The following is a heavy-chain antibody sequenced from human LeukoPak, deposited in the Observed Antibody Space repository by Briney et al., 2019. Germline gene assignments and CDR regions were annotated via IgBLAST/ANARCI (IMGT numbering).Heavy chain of an antibody. CDR2: IYHSGST. CDR3: ARVVVAVLRGFDP. J-gene: IGHJ5*02. V-gene: IGHV4-38-2*02. CDR1: GYSISSDYY. Sequence: SETLSLTCTVYGYSISSDYYWAWIRQPPGKGLEWIGSIYHSGSTYYNPSLRSRVTISVDTSNNQFSLKVTSVTAADTAVYYCARVVVAVLRGFDPWGQGTLVTVSS. D-gene: IGHD2-15*01.